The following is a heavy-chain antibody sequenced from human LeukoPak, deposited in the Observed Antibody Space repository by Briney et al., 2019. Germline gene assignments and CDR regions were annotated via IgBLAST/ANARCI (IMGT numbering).Heavy chain of an antibody. CDR2: IYTSGST. Sequence: PSETLSLTCTVSGGSISSGSYYWRWIRQPAGKGLEWIGRIYTSGSTNYNPSLKSRVTISVDTSKNQFSLKLSSVTAADTAVYYCARTSNYNWNYWFDPWGQGTLVTVSS. J-gene: IGHJ5*02. V-gene: IGHV4-61*02. D-gene: IGHD1-7*01. CDR1: GGSISSGSYY. CDR3: ARTSNYNWNYWFDP.